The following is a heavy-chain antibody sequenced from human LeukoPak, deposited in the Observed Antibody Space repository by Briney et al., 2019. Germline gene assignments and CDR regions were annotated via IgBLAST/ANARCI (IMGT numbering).Heavy chain of an antibody. D-gene: IGHD3-10*01. J-gene: IGHJ4*02. CDR3: ARVDEYDSGNLDF. CDR1: GGSISSGGYY. V-gene: IGHV4-31*03. CDR2: IYNSGST. Sequence: PSETLSLTCTVSGGSISSGGYYWSWIRQHPGKGLEWIGYIYNSGSTYYNPSLKSRVTISVDTSKNQFSLKLSSVTAADTAVYYCARVDEYDSGNLDFWGQGTLVTVSS.